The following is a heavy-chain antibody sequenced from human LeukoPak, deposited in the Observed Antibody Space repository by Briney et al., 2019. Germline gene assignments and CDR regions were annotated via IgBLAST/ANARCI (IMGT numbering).Heavy chain of an antibody. V-gene: IGHV3-7*01. Sequence: GGSLRLSCAASGFTFSSYWVSWVRQAPGKGLEWVANIKQDGSEKYYVDSVKGRFTISRDNAKNSLYLQMNSLRAEDTAVYYCARALGATDYWGQGTLVTVSS. CDR2: IKQDGSEK. D-gene: IGHD1-26*01. J-gene: IGHJ4*02. CDR1: GFTFSSYW. CDR3: ARALGATDY.